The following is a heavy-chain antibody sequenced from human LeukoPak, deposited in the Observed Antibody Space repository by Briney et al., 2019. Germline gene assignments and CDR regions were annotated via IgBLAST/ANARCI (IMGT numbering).Heavy chain of an antibody. CDR2: VRGSGGIT. CDR3: AKGGRSSGYYYDFDY. D-gene: IGHD3-22*01. J-gene: IGHJ4*02. Sequence: PGRSLRLSCAASGFSFSNYAMSCVRQAPGEGLEWVSAVRGSGGITYHAYSVNGRFTISRDNSKNTLYLQMNTLSAEDTAVYYCAKGGRSSGYYYDFDYWGQGTLVTVSS. V-gene: IGHV3-23*01. CDR1: GFSFSNYA.